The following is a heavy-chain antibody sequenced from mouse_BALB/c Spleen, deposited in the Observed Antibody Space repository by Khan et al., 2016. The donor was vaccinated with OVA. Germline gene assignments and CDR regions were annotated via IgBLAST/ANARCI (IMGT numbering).Heavy chain of an antibody. J-gene: IGHJ1*01. CDR2: INTYTGAP. CDR1: GYTFTNYG. D-gene: IGHD1-1*02. CDR3: TCGGYWYVDV. V-gene: IGHV9-3-1*01. Sequence: QVQLKESGPELKKPGETVKISCKASGYTFTNYGMNWVKQAPGKGLKWMGWINTYTGAPTYADDFKGRFAFSLDSSASTAYLQINNLTNEDTATYFCTCGGYWYVDVWGAGTTVTVSS.